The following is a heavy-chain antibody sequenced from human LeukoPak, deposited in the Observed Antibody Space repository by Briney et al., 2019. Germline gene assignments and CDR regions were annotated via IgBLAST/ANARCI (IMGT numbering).Heavy chain of an antibody. CDR2: IDPNGGDT. J-gene: IGHJ4*02. CDR3: ARAPPYCSGGRCYPDF. V-gene: IGHV1-2*02. D-gene: IGHD2-15*01. CDR1: GDTFTGYY. Sequence: ASVNVSCKASGDTFTGYYVHSVRQARGQGLEWMGWIDPNGGDTNFAQKFQDRVTMIGDTSISTTYMELSRLRSDDTAVYYCARAPPYCSGGRCYPDFWGQGTLVTVSS.